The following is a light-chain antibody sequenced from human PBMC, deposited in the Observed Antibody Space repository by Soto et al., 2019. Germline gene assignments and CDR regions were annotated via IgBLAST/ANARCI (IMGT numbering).Light chain of an antibody. CDR3: SSYSSSSTWV. Sequence: QSALSQPASVSGSPGQSITISCTGTSSDVGGYNYVSWYQQHPGKAPKLMIYEVSKWPSGVSNRFSGSKSGNTASLTISGLQTEDEADYHCSSYSSSSTWVFGGGTELTLL. V-gene: IGLV2-14*01. CDR2: EVS. J-gene: IGLJ2*01. CDR1: SSDVGGYNY.